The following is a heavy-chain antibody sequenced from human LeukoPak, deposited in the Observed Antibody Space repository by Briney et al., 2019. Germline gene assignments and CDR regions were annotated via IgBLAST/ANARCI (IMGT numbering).Heavy chain of an antibody. J-gene: IGHJ4*02. D-gene: IGHD2-8*01. V-gene: IGHV1-18*01. Sequence: ASVKVSCKASGYTFTTYGVSWVRQAPGQGLEWLGWISAYNGNTNYAQNLQGRVTMTTDTSTTTAYMELRSLRSDDTGVYYCARVCRRNGNPDPDDYWGQGTLVTVSS. CDR2: ISAYNGNT. CDR1: GYTFTTYG. CDR3: ARVCRRNGNPDPDDY.